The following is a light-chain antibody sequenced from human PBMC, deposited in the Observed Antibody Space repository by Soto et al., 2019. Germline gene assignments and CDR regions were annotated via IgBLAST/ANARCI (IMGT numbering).Light chain of an antibody. CDR3: ETWDSNTRV. CDR2: LEGSGSY. CDR1: SGHSSYI. Sequence: QSVVTQSSSASASLGSSVKLTCTLSSGHSSYIIAWHQQQPGKAPRYLMKLEGSGSYNKGSGVPDRFSGSSSGADRYLTISNLKFEDEDDYYCETWDSNTRVFGGGTKVTVL. J-gene: IGLJ3*02. V-gene: IGLV4-60*02.